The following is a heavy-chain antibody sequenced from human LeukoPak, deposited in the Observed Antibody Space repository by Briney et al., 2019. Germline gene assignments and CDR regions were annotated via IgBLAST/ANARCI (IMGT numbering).Heavy chain of an antibody. D-gene: IGHD2-21*02. V-gene: IGHV1-8*03. Sequence: ASVKVPCKASGYTFTNYHINWVRQASGQGLEWMTWINPDTGDKGYARKFQDRVTITTDTSISTAYMELSSLSSEDTAVYFWARTTSMTASGYDYWGQGTLVTVSS. CDR3: ARTTSMTASGYDY. J-gene: IGHJ4*02. CDR1: GYTFTNYH. CDR2: INPDTGDK.